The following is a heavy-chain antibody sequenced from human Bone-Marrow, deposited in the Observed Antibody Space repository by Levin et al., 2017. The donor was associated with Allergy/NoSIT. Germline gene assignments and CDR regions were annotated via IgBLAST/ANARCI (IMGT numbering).Heavy chain of an antibody. Sequence: PGGSLRLSCAASGFTVATKYMSWVRQAPGKGLEWVSVVYSGGSTFYADSVRGRFTISRDNSKNTLFLQMNSLRAEDTAVYYCARLILVGATRYFDIWGQGTLVTVSS. J-gene: IGHJ4*02. CDR3: ARLILVGATRYFDI. D-gene: IGHD1-26*01. V-gene: IGHV3-53*01. CDR2: VYSGGST. CDR1: GFTVATKY.